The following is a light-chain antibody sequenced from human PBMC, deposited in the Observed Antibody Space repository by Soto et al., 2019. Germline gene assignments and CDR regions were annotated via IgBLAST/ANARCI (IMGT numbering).Light chain of an antibody. J-gene: IGLJ1*01. Sequence: QSALTQPPSVSGSPGESVTVSCTGTSSDVGSYNRVSWYQQSPGTAPKLMIYEVSDRPSGVPDRFSGSKSGNTASLTISGLQAEDEADYYCSSYTSSSPSVFGTGTKFTVL. CDR1: SSDVGSYNR. CDR3: SSYTSSSPSV. CDR2: EVS. V-gene: IGLV2-18*02.